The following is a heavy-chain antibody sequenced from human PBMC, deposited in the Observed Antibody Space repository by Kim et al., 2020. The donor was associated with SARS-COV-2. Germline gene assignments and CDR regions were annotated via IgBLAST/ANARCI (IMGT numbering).Heavy chain of an antibody. V-gene: IGHV4-59*01. CDR2: IYYSGST. CDR1: GGSISSYY. CDR3: ARIPYWRTTGTTSFDYYYGMDV. D-gene: IGHD1-1*01. J-gene: IGHJ6*02. Sequence: SETLSLTCTVSGGSISSYYWSWIRQPPGKGLEWIGYIYYSGSTNYNPSLKSRVTISVDTSKNQFSLKLSSVTAADTAVYYCARIPYWRTTGTTSFDYYYGMDVWGQGTTVTVSS.